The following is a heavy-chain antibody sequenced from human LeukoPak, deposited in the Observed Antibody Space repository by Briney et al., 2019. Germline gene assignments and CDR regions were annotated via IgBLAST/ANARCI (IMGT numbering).Heavy chain of an antibody. Sequence: GGSLRLSCAASGFTFSSYVMSWVRQAPGKGLEWVSAISGSGGGTYYADSVKGRFTISRDNSKNTLYLQTNSLRGEDTAVYYCARRGAAGTYYFDYWGQGTLVPVSS. V-gene: IGHV3-23*01. CDR2: ISGSGGGT. D-gene: IGHD6-13*01. CDR3: ARRGAAGTYYFDY. CDR1: GFTFSSYV. J-gene: IGHJ4*02.